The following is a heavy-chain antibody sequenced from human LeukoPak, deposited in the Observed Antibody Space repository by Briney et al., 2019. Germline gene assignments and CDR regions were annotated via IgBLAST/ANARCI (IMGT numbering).Heavy chain of an antibody. CDR1: GSTFINAW. CDR3: TTDWGLPNCGCDCYLP. Sequence: GGTLRLSCAASGSTFINAWMCWVRQPPGKGLEWVGRIQSKSDSETTDYAAPVKGRFTISRDDFKKMVYLQMDSLKTEDTAIYYCTTDWGLPNCGCDCYLPWGQGTLVTVSS. J-gene: IGHJ5*02. V-gene: IGHV3-15*01. CDR2: IQSKSDSETT. D-gene: IGHD2-21*02.